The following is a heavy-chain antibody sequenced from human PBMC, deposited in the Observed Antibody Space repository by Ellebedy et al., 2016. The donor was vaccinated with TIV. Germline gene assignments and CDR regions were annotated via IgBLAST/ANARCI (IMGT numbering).Heavy chain of an antibody. CDR2: IIPIFGTA. CDR1: GGTFSSYA. Sequence: SVKVSXXASGGTFSSYAISWVRQAPGQGLEWMGGIIPIFGTANYAQKFQGRVTITADESTSTAYMELSSLRSEDTAVYYCARPQAYYYYGMDVWGQGTTVTVS. CDR3: ARPQAYYYYGMDV. J-gene: IGHJ6*02. V-gene: IGHV1-69*13.